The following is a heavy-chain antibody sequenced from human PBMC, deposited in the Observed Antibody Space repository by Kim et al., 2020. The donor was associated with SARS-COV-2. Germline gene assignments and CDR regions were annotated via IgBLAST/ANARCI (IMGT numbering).Heavy chain of an antibody. D-gene: IGHD2-15*01. V-gene: IGHV3-48*04. J-gene: IGHJ3*02. Sequence: GESLRLSCATSGFTFSSYSMNWVRQAPGKGLEWVSHVSGSGTTTKYADSVKGRFTISRDNAKNSLYQQMSGLRAEDTAVYYCVRENYWAFDIWGQGAMVTVSS. CDR2: VSGSGTTT. CDR1: GFTFSSYS. CDR3: VRENYWAFDI.